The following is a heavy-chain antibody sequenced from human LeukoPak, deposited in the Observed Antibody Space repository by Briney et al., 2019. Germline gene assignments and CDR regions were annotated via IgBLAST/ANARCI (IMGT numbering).Heavy chain of an antibody. V-gene: IGHV3-74*01. CDR3: AKKGATTGDFDY. CDR2: INSDGSST. J-gene: IGHJ4*02. Sequence: GGSLRLSCAASRFTFSSYWMHWVRQAPGKGPVWVSRINSDGSSTSYADSVKGRFTISRDNSKNTLYLQVNSLRAEDTAVYYCAKKGATTGDFDYWGQGTLVTVSS. CDR1: RFTFSSYW. D-gene: IGHD1-26*01.